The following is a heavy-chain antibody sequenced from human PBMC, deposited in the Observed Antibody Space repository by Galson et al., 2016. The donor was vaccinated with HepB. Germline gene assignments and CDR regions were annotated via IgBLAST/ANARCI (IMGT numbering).Heavy chain of an antibody. CDR1: GGTFSSSA. CDR3: ARDAPRGAADF. Sequence: SVKVSCKASGGTFSSSAISWVRQAPGQGLEWIGGIIPMVGTPNYAQKFQDRVTIIADEATTTAYMELTSLRFEDTAVYYCARDAPRGAADFWGQGTLVTVSS. J-gene: IGHJ4*02. CDR2: IIPMVGTP. D-gene: IGHD6-25*01. V-gene: IGHV1-69*13.